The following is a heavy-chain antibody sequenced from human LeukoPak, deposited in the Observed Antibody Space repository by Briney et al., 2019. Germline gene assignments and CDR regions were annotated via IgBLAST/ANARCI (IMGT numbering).Heavy chain of an antibody. CDR3: ARVVPAATPSYYYFDY. V-gene: IGHV1-46*03. CDR2: INPSGGST. Sequence: GASVKVSCEASGYTFTSYYMHWVRQAPGQGLEWMGIINPSGGSTSYAQKFQGRVTMTRDTSTSTVNMALSSLRSEDTAVYYCARVVPAATPSYYYFDYWGQGTLVTVSS. J-gene: IGHJ4*02. D-gene: IGHD2-2*01. CDR1: GYTFTSYY.